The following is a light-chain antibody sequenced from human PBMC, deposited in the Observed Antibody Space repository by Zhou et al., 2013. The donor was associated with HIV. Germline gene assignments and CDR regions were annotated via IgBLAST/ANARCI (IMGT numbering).Light chain of an antibody. CDR3: HQYSDYPGT. CDR2: KAS. Sequence: DIQMTQSPSTLSASVGDRVTITCRASQSISSWLAWYQQKPGKAPNLLIYKASSLKSGVPSRFSGSGSGTEFTLTISSLQPDDFATYYCHQYSDYPGTFGKGTRLEIK. J-gene: IGKJ2*01. CDR1: QSISSW. V-gene: IGKV1-5*03.